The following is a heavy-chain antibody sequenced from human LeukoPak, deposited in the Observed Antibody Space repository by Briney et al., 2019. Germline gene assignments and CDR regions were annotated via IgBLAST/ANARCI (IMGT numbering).Heavy chain of an antibody. V-gene: IGHV3-23*01. Sequence: ETLSLTCTVSGYSISSGYYWGWIRQPPGKGLEWVSAISGGGDRTYYADSVKGRFTISRDNSKNTLNLQMNSLRDEDTAVYYCAKEVGVGHMDVWGKGTTVTVSS. D-gene: IGHD2-15*01. J-gene: IGHJ6*03. CDR2: ISGGGDRT. CDR1: GYSISSGYY. CDR3: AKEVGVGHMDV.